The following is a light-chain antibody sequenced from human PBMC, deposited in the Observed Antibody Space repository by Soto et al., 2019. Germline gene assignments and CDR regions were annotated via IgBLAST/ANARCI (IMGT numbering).Light chain of an antibody. CDR2: GAS. V-gene: IGKV3-15*01. CDR3: QQYNNWPRGT. CDR1: HIINNN. J-gene: IGKJ1*01. Sequence: EIVLTQSPGTLSLSPGEGAILSCRASHIINNNYLAWYQQKPGQAPRLLIYGASTRATGIPARFSGSGSGTEFTLTISSLQSEDFAVYYCQQYNNWPRGTFGQGTKVDIK.